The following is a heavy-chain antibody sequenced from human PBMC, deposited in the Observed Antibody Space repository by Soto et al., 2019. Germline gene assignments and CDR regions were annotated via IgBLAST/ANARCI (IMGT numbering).Heavy chain of an antibody. D-gene: IGHD5-12*01. V-gene: IGHV3-30*18. Sequence: QVQLVESGGGVVQPGRSLRLSCAASGFTFSSYGMHWVRQAPGKGLEWVAVISYDGSNKYYADSVKGRFTISRDNSKNTLYLQMNSLRAEDTAVYYCAKEGGYDPTGDYWGQGTLVTVSS. CDR3: AKEGGYDPTGDY. CDR2: ISYDGSNK. CDR1: GFTFSSYG. J-gene: IGHJ4*02.